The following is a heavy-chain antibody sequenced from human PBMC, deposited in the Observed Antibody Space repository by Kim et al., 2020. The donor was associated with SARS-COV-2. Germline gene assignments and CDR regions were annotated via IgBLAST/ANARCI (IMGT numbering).Heavy chain of an antibody. J-gene: IGHJ5*02. D-gene: IGHD2-15*01. CDR2: IYSGGST. Sequence: GGSLRLSCAASGFTVSSNYMSWVRQAPGKGLEWVSVIYSGGSTYYADSVKGRFTISRDNSKNTLYLQMNSLRAEDTAVYYCAREYCSGGSCYGGLNWFDPWGQGTLVTVSS. V-gene: IGHV3-66*01. CDR3: AREYCSGGSCYGGLNWFDP. CDR1: GFTVSSNY.